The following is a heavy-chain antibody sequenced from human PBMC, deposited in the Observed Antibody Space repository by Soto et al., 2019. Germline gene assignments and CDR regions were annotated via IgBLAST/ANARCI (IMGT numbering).Heavy chain of an antibody. CDR3: ARQGLVPSALRYCSGDSCYRMGAFDI. V-gene: IGHV4-39*01. Sequence: QLQLQESGPGLVKPSETLSLTCTVSGGSISSSSYYWGWIRQAPGQGLEWIGTIYYSGNTYYNPSLQSRVTISVDTSKNQFSLKLSSVTAADTAVYYCARQGLVPSALRYCSGDSCYRMGAFDIWGQGTMVTVSS. D-gene: IGHD2-15*01. J-gene: IGHJ3*02. CDR1: GGSISSSSYY. CDR2: IYYSGNT.